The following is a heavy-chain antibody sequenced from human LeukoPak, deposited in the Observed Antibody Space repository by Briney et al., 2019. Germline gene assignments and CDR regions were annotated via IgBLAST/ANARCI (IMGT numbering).Heavy chain of an antibody. CDR1: GYSFTSYW. CDR2: IYPGDSDT. Sequence: GESLQISCKGSGYSFTSYWIGWVRQMPGKGLEWMGIIYPGDSDTRYSPSFQGQVTISADKSISTAYLQWSSLKASDTAMYYCARQGRDSSGWTTLGAFDIWGQGTMVTVSS. J-gene: IGHJ3*02. CDR3: ARQGRDSSGWTTLGAFDI. V-gene: IGHV5-51*01. D-gene: IGHD6-19*01.